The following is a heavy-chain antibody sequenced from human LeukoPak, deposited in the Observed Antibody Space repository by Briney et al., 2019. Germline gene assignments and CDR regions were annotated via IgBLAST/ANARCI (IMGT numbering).Heavy chain of an antibody. CDR3: ARLLGYCGGDWYSTFPDY. CDR2: IIPIFDIA. D-gene: IGHD2-21*02. Sequence: ASVKVSCKASVGTFSSYAISWVRHAPGQGLEWMGRIIPIFDIANYAQKFQGRVTITADTSTSTAYMELSSLRSEDTAVYYCARLLGYCGGDWYSTFPDYWGQGTLVTVCS. CDR1: VGTFSSYA. V-gene: IGHV1-69*04. J-gene: IGHJ4*02.